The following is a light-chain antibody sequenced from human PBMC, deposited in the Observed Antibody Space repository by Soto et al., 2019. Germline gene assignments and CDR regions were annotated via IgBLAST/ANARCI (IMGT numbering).Light chain of an antibody. Sequence: DIQMTQSPSSLSASVGDRVIITCRASHNIVTSLNWYQQKPGRAPKLLIYAASSLQSGVPSRFTGSGSGTSFSLTIANLQPGDFATYYCQQTFNTPRTFGQGTRLEI. CDR2: AAS. CDR3: QQTFNTPRT. J-gene: IGKJ5*01. CDR1: HNIVTS. V-gene: IGKV1-39*01.